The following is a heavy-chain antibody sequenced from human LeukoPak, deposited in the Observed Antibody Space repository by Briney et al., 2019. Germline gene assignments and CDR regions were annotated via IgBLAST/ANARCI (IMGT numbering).Heavy chain of an antibody. V-gene: IGHV3-23*01. CDR3: AKVPTVTAIFDWFDP. CDR1: GYTFSSYA. CDR2: ISGSGGST. D-gene: IGHD2-21*02. J-gene: IGHJ5*02. Sequence: GGSLRLSCAASGYTFSSYAISWVRQAPGKGLEWVSVISGSGGSTYYTDSVKGRFTISRDNSKNTLYLQMNSLRAEDTAVYYCAKVPTVTAIFDWFDPWGQGTLVTVSS.